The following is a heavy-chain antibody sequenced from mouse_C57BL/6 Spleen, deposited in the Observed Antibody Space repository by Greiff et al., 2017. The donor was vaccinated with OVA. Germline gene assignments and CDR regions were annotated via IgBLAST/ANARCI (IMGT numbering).Heavy chain of an antibody. CDR2: IYPGGGYT. D-gene: IGHD1-1*01. Sequence: VQLQQSGAELVRPGTSVKMSCKASGCTFTNYWIGWAKQRPGHGLEWIGDIYPGGGYTNYNEKFKGKATLTADKSSSTAYMQVSSLTSEDSAIYYCARSKYYGSSPNAMDYWGQGTSVTVSS. CDR1: GCTFTNYW. CDR3: ARSKYYGSSPNAMDY. V-gene: IGHV1-63*01. J-gene: IGHJ4*01.